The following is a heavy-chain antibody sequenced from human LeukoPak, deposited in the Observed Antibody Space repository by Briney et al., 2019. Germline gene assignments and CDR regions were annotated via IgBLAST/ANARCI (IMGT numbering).Heavy chain of an antibody. J-gene: IGHJ5*02. CDR2: INPNTGDT. Sequence: EASVKVSCKASGYRFIDYFIHWVRQAPGQGPECMGRINPNTGDTKYVQRFQGRVTMTRDTSSSTAYIELSGLNSDDTAMYFCARDVITGYEQGWFDPWGQGTLVNVSS. CDR1: GYRFIDYF. V-gene: IGHV1-2*06. D-gene: IGHD3-10*01. CDR3: ARDVITGYEQGWFDP.